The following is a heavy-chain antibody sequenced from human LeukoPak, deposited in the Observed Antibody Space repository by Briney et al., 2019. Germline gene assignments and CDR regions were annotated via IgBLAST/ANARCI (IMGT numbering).Heavy chain of an antibody. CDR2: ISSSSSYI. V-gene: IGHV3-21*04. D-gene: IGHD2-15*01. Sequence: GGSLRLSCAASGFTFSSYSMNWVRQAPGKGLEWVSSISSSSSYIYYADSVKGRFTISRDNSKNTLYLQMNSLRAEDTAVYYCAKDLTWGYCSGGSCYTDYWGQGTLVTVSS. CDR1: GFTFSSYS. J-gene: IGHJ4*02. CDR3: AKDLTWGYCSGGSCYTDY.